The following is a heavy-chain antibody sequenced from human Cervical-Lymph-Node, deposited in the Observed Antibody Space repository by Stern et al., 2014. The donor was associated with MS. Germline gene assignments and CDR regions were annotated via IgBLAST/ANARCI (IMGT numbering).Heavy chain of an antibody. CDR2: MNPNSGNT. CDR3: ARRSCAARPTSCAFDI. V-gene: IGHV1-8*01. D-gene: IGHD6-6*01. J-gene: IGHJ3*02. Sequence: QVQLVQSGAEVKKPGASVKVSCKASGYTFTRYDINWVRHATGKGLEWMGWMNPNSGNTGYAQKFQGRVTMTRNTSISTAYMELSSLRSEDTAVYYCARRSCAARPTSCAFDIWGQGTMVTVSS. CDR1: GYTFTRYD.